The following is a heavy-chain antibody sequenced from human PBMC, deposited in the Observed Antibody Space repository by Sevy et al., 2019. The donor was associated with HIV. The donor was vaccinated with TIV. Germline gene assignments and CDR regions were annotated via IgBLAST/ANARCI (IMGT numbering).Heavy chain of an antibody. Sequence: GGSLRLSCAASGFTFRNYWMSWVRQAPGKGLEWVANIKQEGNEKYYVDSVKGRFTISRDNAKNSLYLQMNSLRVEDTAVYYCARERARHWYFHLWGRGTLVTVSS. J-gene: IGHJ2*01. CDR2: IKQEGNEK. CDR1: GFTFRNYW. V-gene: IGHV3-7*03. CDR3: ARERARHWYFHL.